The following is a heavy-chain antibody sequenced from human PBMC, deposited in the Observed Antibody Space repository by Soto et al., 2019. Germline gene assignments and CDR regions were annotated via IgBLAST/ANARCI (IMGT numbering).Heavy chain of an antibody. Sequence: SSVQVSCKASGGPFSRYAISWVRQAPGQGHEWMGGIIPIFGTANYAQKFQGRVTITADESTSTAYMELSSLRSEDTAVYYCARGTLGTTAIMDFWGQGSSVT. D-gene: IGHD1-26*01. CDR2: IIPIFGTA. CDR3: ARGTLGTTAIMDF. V-gene: IGHV1-69*13. J-gene: IGHJ6*02. CDR1: GGPFSRYA.